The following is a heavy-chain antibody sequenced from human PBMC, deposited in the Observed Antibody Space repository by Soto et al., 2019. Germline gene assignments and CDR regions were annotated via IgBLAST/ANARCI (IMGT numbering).Heavy chain of an antibody. D-gene: IGHD2-21*01. CDR2: IFHSGST. CDR1: GDPISGGYF. CDR3: ARDMRVVPSRSVAGNNGHPGGGCGY. J-gene: IGHJ4*01. V-gene: IGHV4-38-2*02. Sequence: SETLSLTCSVSGDPISGGYFWGWIRQPPGKGLEWIGSIFHSGSTYYNPTLKSRVTISVDTSRDQFSLRLSSVTAADTAVYYCARDMRVVPSRSVAGNNGHPGGGCGYWGHGTQVTVS.